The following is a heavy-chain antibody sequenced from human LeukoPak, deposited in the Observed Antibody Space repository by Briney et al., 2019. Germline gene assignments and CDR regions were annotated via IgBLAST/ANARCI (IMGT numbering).Heavy chain of an antibody. V-gene: IGHV4-59*08. CDR1: GGSISSYY. CDR3: ARIAPPGPYTYFDY. D-gene: IGHD2-2*02. CDR2: IYYSGST. J-gene: IGHJ4*02. Sequence: SETLSLTCTVSGGSISSYYWSWIRQPPGKGLEWIGYIYYSGSTNYNPSLKSRVTISVDTSKNQFSLKLSSVTAADTAVYYCARIAPPGPYTYFDYWGQGTLVTVSS.